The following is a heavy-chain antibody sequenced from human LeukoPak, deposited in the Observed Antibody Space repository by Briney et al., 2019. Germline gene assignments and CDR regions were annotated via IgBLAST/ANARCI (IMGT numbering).Heavy chain of an antibody. Sequence: PSETLSLTCSVSGGSISSSRSYWGWVRQAPGKGLEWVSSISTSSIYIYYADSVKGRFTISRDNAKKLLYLQMNSLRAEDTAVYYCARDHEGVVGTTGGVDYWGQGTLVTVSS. CDR3: ARDHEGVVGTTGGVDY. CDR2: ISTSSIYI. CDR1: GGSISSSRSY. D-gene: IGHD1-26*01. V-gene: IGHV3-21*01. J-gene: IGHJ4*02.